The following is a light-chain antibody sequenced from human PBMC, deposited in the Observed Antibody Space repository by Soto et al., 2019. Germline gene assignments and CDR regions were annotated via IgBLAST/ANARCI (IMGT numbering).Light chain of an antibody. CDR1: ISDVGGYNY. Sequence: QSALTQPSSLSGSPGQSLTISCAGTISDVGGYNYVSWYQQHPGKAPKLLIYEVINRPSGVSNRFSGSKSGNTASLTISGLQAEDEADYYCSSYTTSGSYVFGTGTKVTVL. CDR3: SSYTTSGSYV. J-gene: IGLJ1*01. V-gene: IGLV2-14*01. CDR2: EVI.